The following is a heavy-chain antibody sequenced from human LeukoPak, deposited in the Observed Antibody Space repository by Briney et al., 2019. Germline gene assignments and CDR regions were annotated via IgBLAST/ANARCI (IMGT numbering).Heavy chain of an antibody. Sequence: SETLSLTCTVSGGSISRHYWSWTRQPPGKGLEWIGHIYYSGSTNHNPSLRSRVTISVDTSKNQFSLKLSSVTAADTAVYYCARGKYQLDYRGQGTLVTVSS. D-gene: IGHD2-2*01. CDR3: ARGKYQLDY. V-gene: IGHV4-59*08. CDR2: IYYSGST. CDR1: GGSISRHY. J-gene: IGHJ4*02.